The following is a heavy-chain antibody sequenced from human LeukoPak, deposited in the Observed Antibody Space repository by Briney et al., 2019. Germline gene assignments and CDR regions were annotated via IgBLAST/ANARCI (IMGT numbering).Heavy chain of an antibody. Sequence: ASVKVSCKASGYTFTSYYMHWVRQAPGQGLEWMGIINPSGGSTSYAQKFQGRVTMTRNTSISTAYMELSSLRSEDTAVYYCARGVGATEGDYWGQGTLVTVSS. CDR2: INPSGGST. CDR1: GYTFTSYY. CDR3: ARGVGATEGDY. J-gene: IGHJ4*02. D-gene: IGHD1-26*01. V-gene: IGHV1-46*01.